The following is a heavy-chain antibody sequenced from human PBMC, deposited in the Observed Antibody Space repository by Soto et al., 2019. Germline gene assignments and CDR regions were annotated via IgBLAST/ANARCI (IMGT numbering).Heavy chain of an antibody. Sequence: SETLSLTCTVSGGSISSYYWSWIRQPPGKGLEWIGYIYYSGSTNYNPSLKSRVTISVDTSKNQFSLKLSSVTAADTAVYYCARASTVRYFDYWGQGTLVTVSS. CDR1: GGSISSYY. CDR3: ARASTVRYFDY. CDR2: IYYSGST. D-gene: IGHD4-17*01. J-gene: IGHJ4*02. V-gene: IGHV4-59*01.